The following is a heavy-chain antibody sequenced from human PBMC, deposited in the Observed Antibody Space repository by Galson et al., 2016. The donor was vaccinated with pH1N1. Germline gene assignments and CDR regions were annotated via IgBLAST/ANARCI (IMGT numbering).Heavy chain of an antibody. V-gene: IGHV5-51*01. CDR3: ARRSVVAGVDY. CDR2: IYPGDSDT. Sequence: QSGAEVKKPGESLKISCQGSGSSFSSHWIGWVRQMPGKGLEWMGIIYPGDSDTKYSPSFQGQVTFSADKSSNTAYVQWNSLKTSDTAMYFCARRSVVAGVDYWGQGTLVTVSS. D-gene: IGHD6-19*01. J-gene: IGHJ4*02. CDR1: GSSFSSHW.